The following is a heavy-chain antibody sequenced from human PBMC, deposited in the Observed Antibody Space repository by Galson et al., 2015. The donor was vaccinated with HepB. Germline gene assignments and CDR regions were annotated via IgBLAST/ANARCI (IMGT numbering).Heavy chain of an antibody. CDR3: ARDSPLLTAVRPGAFDI. CDR2: IRSSSGYK. CDR1: EFTFSSYS. D-gene: IGHD6-6*01. V-gene: IGHV3-21*01. J-gene: IGHJ3*02. Sequence: LRLSCAASEFTFSSYSMNWVRQAPGKGLEWLSSIRSSSGYKYYADSVKGRFTISTDNAKNSLYMQMNSLRAEDTAVYYCARDSPLLTAVRPGAFDIWGQGTMVIVSS.